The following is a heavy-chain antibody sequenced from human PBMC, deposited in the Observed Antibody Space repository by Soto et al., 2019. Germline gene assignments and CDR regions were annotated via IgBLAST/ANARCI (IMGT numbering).Heavy chain of an antibody. Sequence: EVQLVESGGGLVQPGGSLRLSCVASGFTLSRYNMNWVRQAPGKGLEWVSYISRSSNSIYYADSVKGRFTISRDNAKDSLYLQMNSLRDEDTAVYYCAGGDDSKVTYYYYGMDVWGQGTTVTVSS. V-gene: IGHV3-48*02. CDR3: AGGDDSKVTYYYYGMDV. J-gene: IGHJ6*02. D-gene: IGHD4-4*01. CDR2: ISRSSNSI. CDR1: GFTLSRYN.